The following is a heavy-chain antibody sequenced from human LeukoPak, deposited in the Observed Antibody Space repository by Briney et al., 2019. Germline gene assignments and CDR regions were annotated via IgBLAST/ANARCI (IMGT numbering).Heavy chain of an antibody. J-gene: IGHJ6*02. V-gene: IGHV3-74*01. CDR2: INSDGSST. CDR1: GFTFSSYW. CDR3: ARVSYSYYYGMDI. Sequence: GGSLRLSCAASGFTFSSYWMHWVRQAPGKGLVWVSRINSDGSSTSYADSVKGRFTISRDNAKNTLYLQMNSLRAEDTAVYYCARVSYSYYYGMDIWGQGTTVTVSS. D-gene: IGHD2-21*01.